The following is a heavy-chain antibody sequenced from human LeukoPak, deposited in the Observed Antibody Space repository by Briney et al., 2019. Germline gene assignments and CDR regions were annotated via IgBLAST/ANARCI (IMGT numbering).Heavy chain of an antibody. CDR3: ARDGGAIFGVVIMNYYYYVDV. CDR1: GFNFSNYW. CDR2: ISQDGREK. J-gene: IGHJ6*03. Sequence: GGSLRLSCAGSGFNFSNYWMSWVRQAPGKGLEWVAGISQDGREKYYVDSVKGRFTISRDNAKSSLYLQLNNVMAEDTAVYYCARDGGAIFGVVIMNYYYYVDVGGQGTTVTVSS. D-gene: IGHD3-3*01. V-gene: IGHV3-7*01.